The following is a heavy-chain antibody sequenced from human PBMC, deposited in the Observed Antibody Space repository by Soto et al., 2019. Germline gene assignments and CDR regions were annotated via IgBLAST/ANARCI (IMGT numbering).Heavy chain of an antibody. CDR2: IYHSGST. J-gene: IGHJ4*02. Sequence: PSETMYLTCAVSGGSISSSNWWSWVRQPPGKGLEWIGEIYHSGSTNYNPSLKSRVTISVDKSKNQFSLKLSSVTAADTAVYYCARGSSGWYPVYFDYWGQGTLVTVSS. V-gene: IGHV4-4*02. CDR1: GGSISSSNW. CDR3: ARGSSGWYPVYFDY. D-gene: IGHD6-19*01.